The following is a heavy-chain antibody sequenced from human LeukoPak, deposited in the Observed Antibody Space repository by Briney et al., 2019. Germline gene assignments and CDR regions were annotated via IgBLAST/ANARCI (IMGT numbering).Heavy chain of an antibody. CDR2: ISPIFGTV. CDR1: GGTFSRYA. Sequence: SVKVSCKASGGTFSRYAISWVRQAPGQGLEWMGGISPIFGTVNYAQKFQGRVTITADESTSTAYMEVSSLRSEDTAVYYCASAPDYDILTGYLEDYWGQGTLVTVSS. D-gene: IGHD3-9*01. CDR3: ASAPDYDILTGYLEDY. J-gene: IGHJ4*02. V-gene: IGHV1-69*13.